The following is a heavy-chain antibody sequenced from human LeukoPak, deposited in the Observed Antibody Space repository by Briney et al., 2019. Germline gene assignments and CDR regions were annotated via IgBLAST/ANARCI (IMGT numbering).Heavy chain of an antibody. Sequence: PGGSLRLSCAASGFTFSSYAMSWVRQAPGKGLEWVSAISDSGGSTYYADSVKGRFTISRDNSRNTLYLQMNSLRAEDTAVYYCAKDLEMATTTYYFDYWGQGTLVTVSS. CDR1: GFTFSSYA. CDR2: ISDSGGST. CDR3: AKDLEMATTTYYFDY. D-gene: IGHD5-24*01. V-gene: IGHV3-23*01. J-gene: IGHJ4*02.